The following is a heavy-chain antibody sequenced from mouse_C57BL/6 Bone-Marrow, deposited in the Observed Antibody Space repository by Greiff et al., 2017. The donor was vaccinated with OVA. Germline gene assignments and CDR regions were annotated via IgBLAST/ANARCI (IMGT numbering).Heavy chain of an antibody. CDR2: INYDGSST. J-gene: IGHJ1*03. V-gene: IGHV5-16*01. Sequence: EVKVVESEGGLVQPGSSMKLSCTASGFTFSDYYMAWVRQVPEKGLEWVANINYDGSSTYYLDSLKSRFIISRDNAKNILYLQMSSLKSEDTATYYCARGRGVGYFDVWGTGTTVTVSS. CDR3: ARGRGVGYFDV. D-gene: IGHD1-1*02. CDR1: GFTFSDYY.